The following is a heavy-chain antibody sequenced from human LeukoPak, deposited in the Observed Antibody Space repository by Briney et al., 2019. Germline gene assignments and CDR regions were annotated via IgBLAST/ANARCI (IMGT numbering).Heavy chain of an antibody. CDR3: SREDRVPGSSAPGGDY. J-gene: IGHJ4*02. D-gene: IGHD6-19*01. Sequence: ASVKVSCKAAGYSFVNYFMNWVRQAPGQGREWMAIINPSGGGTNYAQKFQGRVTMTMDASTRTVYMDLRSLTSDDAAMYYCSREDRVPGSSAPGGDYWGEGTLVIVSS. CDR1: GYSFVNYF. CDR2: INPSGGGT. V-gene: IGHV1-46*01.